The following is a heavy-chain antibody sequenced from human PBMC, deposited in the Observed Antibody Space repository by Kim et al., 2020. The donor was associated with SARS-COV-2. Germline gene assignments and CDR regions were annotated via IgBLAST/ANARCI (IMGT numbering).Heavy chain of an antibody. CDR1: GGSVSSGSYY. J-gene: IGHJ6*02. V-gene: IGHV4-61*01. CDR2: IYYSGST. CDR3: ARLVVGDYYYYGMDV. D-gene: IGHD2-2*01. Sequence: SETLSLTCTVSGGSVSSGSYYWSWIRQPPGKGLEWIGYIYYSGSTNYNPSLKSRVTISVDTSKNQFSLKLSSVTAADTAVYYCARLVVGDYYYYGMDVWGQGTTVTVSS.